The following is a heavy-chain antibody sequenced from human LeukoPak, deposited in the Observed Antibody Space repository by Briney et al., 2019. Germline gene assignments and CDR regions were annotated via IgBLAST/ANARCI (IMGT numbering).Heavy chain of an antibody. CDR3: GRPNWYRIEY. V-gene: IGHV3-7*01. Sequence: GGSLRLSCAASGFIFSDYWMAWLRQPQGKGLEGWDVINKDRSEEYYAGSVKGRTTISRDNASASLYLQMDNLTVEDTAVYYCGRPNWYRIEYWGQGTLVTVSS. D-gene: IGHD1-14*01. CDR1: GFIFSDYW. J-gene: IGHJ4*02. CDR2: INKDRSEE.